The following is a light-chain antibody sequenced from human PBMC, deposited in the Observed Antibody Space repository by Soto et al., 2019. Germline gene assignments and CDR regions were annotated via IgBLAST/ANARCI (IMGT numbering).Light chain of an antibody. CDR2: DAS. CDR1: QSVSSS. CDR3: QQRYNWPLT. Sequence: EIVLTQSPATLSLSPGERATLSCRASQSVSSSLAWYQQKPGQAPRLLISDASNRATGIPVRFSCSGSGTDFTLTISSLEPEDFAVYYCQQRYNWPLTFGGGTKVEIK. J-gene: IGKJ4*01. V-gene: IGKV3-11*01.